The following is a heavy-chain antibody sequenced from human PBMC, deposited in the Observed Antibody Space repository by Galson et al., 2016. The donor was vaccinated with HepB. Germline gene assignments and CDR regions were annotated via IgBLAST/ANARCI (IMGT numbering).Heavy chain of an antibody. V-gene: IGHV3-23*01. CDR3: AKMKYNGSGSLSTFDI. Sequence: SLRLSCAASGFTFSSYAMSWVRQAPGKGLAWVSTISGSADSTYYADSVKGRFSISRDKSKNTLYVQMNSLRAEDTAIYYCAKMKYNGSGSLSTFDIWGPGTMVTVSS. CDR1: GFTFSSYA. D-gene: IGHD3-10*01. J-gene: IGHJ3*02. CDR2: ISGSADST.